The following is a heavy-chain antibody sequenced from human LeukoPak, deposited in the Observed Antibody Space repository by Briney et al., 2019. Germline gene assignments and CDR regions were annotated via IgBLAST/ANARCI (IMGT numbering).Heavy chain of an antibody. CDR3: ARDPYPPEIAVAGGGYFDY. J-gene: IGHJ4*02. D-gene: IGHD6-19*01. CDR1: GFTFSSYA. CDR2: ISYDGSNK. Sequence: GGSLRLSCAASGFTFSSYAMHWVRQAPGKGLEWVAVISYDGSNKYYADSVKGRFTISRDNSKNTLYLQMNSLRAEDTAVYYCARDPYPPEIAVAGGGYFDYWGQGTLVTVSS. V-gene: IGHV3-30-3*01.